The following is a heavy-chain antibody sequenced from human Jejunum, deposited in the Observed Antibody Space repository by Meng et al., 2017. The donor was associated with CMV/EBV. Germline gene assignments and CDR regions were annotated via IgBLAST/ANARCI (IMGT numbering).Heavy chain of an antibody. CDR1: GFPFSSYD. V-gene: IGHV3-48*03. CDR3: ARIDYSNYYG. J-gene: IGHJ4*02. CDR2: ISDSGRTI. D-gene: IGHD4-11*01. Sequence: CAASGFPFSSYDMNWVRQAPGKGLAWVSYISDSGRTIYYADSVKGRFTISRDNAKNSLYLQMNSLKAEDTAVYYCARIDYSNYYGWGQGTLVTVSS.